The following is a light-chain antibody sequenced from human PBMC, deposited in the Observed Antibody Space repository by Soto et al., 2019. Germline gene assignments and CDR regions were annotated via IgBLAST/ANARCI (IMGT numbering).Light chain of an antibody. CDR1: QSLLHSNGYNY. V-gene: IGKV2-28*01. CDR2: LGS. Sequence: DIVMTQSPLSLPVTPGEPSSISWISSQSLLHSNGYNYLDWYLQKPGQSPQLLIYLGSNRASGVPDRFSGSGSGTDFTLKISRVEAEDVGVYYCMQALQTPPTFGQGTRLEI. J-gene: IGKJ5*01. CDR3: MQALQTPPT.